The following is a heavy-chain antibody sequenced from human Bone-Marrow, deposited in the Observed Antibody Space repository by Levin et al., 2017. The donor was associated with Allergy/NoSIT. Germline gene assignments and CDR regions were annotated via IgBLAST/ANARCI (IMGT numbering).Heavy chain of an antibody. CDR2: IKQDGSET. J-gene: IGHJ3*01. CDR3: ARESSGYNYGLDAFDL. V-gene: IGHV3-7*04. CDR1: EFTLSRYW. D-gene: IGHD5-18*01. Sequence: GGSLRLSCVGSEFTLSRYWMSWVRQAPGKGLEWVANIKQDGSETNYVDSVKGRISISRDNAKNSLYLQLNSLRAEDTSLYYCARESSGYNYGLDAFDLWGQGTMVTVSS.